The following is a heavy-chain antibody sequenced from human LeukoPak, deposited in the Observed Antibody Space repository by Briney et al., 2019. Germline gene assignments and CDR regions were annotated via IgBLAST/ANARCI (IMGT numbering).Heavy chain of an antibody. Sequence: AGGSLRLSCAASGFTVSSNYMSWVRQAPGKGLEWVSVIYSGGSTYYADSVKGRFTISRDNSKNTLYLQMNSLRAEDTAVYYCARAGNTYYYGSGSFDYWGQGTLVTVSS. V-gene: IGHV3-66*01. CDR2: IYSGGST. D-gene: IGHD3-10*01. CDR3: ARAGNTYYYGSGSFDY. CDR1: GFTVSSNY. J-gene: IGHJ4*02.